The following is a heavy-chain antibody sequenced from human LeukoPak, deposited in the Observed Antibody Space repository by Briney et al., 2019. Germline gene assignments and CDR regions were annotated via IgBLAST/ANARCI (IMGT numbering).Heavy chain of an antibody. V-gene: IGHV4-39*01. Sequence: SETLSLTCTVSGGSISSNSYYWGWIRQPPGKGLEWIGSMYYSGNTYYNPSLKSRVTISVDTSKNQLSLKLSSVTAADTAVYYCARHRIAEAGTQPNWFDPWGQGTLVTVSS. CDR3: ARHRIAEAGTQPNWFDP. D-gene: IGHD6-13*01. CDR2: MYYSGNT. CDR1: GGSISSNSYY. J-gene: IGHJ5*02.